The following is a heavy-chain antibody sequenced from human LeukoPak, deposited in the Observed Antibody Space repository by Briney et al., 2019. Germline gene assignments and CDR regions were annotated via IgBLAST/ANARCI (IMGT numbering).Heavy chain of an antibody. CDR3: AREGRGAKGNAFDI. CDR1: GFTFSSYG. CDR2: IWYDGSNK. D-gene: IGHD1-26*01. J-gene: IGHJ3*02. Sequence: GGSLRLSCAASGFTFSSYGMHWVRQAPGKGLEWVAVIWYDGSNKYYADSVKGRFTISRDNSKNTLYLQMNSLRAEDTAVCYCAREGRGAKGNAFDIWGQGTMVTVSS. V-gene: IGHV3-33*01.